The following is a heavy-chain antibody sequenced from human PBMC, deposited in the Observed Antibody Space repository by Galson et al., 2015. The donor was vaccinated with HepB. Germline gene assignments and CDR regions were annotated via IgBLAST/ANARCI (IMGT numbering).Heavy chain of an antibody. Sequence: PALVKPTQTLTLTCTFSGFSLSTSGMCVNWIRQPPGKALEWLARIDWDDDKYYNPSLKIRLTISKDTSKNQVVLTMTNMDPVDTGTYYCARIYTTSCKGDYWGQGTLVTVSS. J-gene: IGHJ4*02. CDR3: ARIYTTSCKGDY. D-gene: IGHD2-2*01. V-gene: IGHV2-70*11. CDR2: IDWDDDK. CDR1: GFSLSTSGMC.